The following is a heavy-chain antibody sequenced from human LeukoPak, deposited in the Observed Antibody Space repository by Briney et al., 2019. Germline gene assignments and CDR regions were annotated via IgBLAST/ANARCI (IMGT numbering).Heavy chain of an antibody. CDR1: GFTLSSYS. CDR2: ISSGSTTI. V-gene: IGHV3-48*01. J-gene: IGHJ4*02. CDR3: ARDVEQWLVRVYYFDY. D-gene: IGHD6-19*01. Sequence: GGSLRLSCATSGFTLSSYSMNWVRQAPGKGLEWVSCISSGSTTIYYADSVKGRFTISRDNAKNSLYLQMNSLRAGDTAVYYCARDVEQWLVRVYYFDYWGQGTLVTVSS.